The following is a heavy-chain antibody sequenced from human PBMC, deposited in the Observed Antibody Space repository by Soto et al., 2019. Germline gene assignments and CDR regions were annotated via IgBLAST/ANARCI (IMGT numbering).Heavy chain of an antibody. CDR3: ARTYIVATIKQAFDI. V-gene: IGHV1-18*01. D-gene: IGHD5-12*01. Sequence: ASVKVSCKASGYTFTSYGISWVRQAPGQGLEWMGWISAYNGNTNYAQKLQGRVTMTTDTSTSTAYMELRSLRSDDTAVYYCARTYIVATIKQAFDIWGQGTMVTVS. CDR2: ISAYNGNT. J-gene: IGHJ3*02. CDR1: GYTFTSYG.